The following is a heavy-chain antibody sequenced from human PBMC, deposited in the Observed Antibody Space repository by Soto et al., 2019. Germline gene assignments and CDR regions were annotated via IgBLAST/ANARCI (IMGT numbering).Heavy chain of an antibody. CDR2: ISYDGSNK. Sequence: GGSLRLSCAASGFTFSSHGMHWVRQAPGKGLEWVAVISYDGSNKYYADSVKGRFTISRDNSKNTLYLQMNSLRAEDTAVYYCANESPSGSNLDYWGQGTLVTVSS. CDR3: ANESPSGSNLDY. D-gene: IGHD1-26*01. V-gene: IGHV3-30*18. J-gene: IGHJ4*02. CDR1: GFTFSSHG.